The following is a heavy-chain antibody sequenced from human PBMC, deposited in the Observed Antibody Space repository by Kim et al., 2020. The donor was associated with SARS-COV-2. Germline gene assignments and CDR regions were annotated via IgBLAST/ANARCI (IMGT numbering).Heavy chain of an antibody. CDR2: IIPILDVT. Sequence: SVKVSCKASGGSFSGFDITWVRQAPGQGLEWVGRIIPILDVTTYAQKFQGRVTITADESTSAAYMELSSLRSEDTAVYYCARGPLGYMDVWGRGTTVTVSS. CDR1: GGSFSGFD. J-gene: IGHJ6*03. CDR3: ARGPLGYMDV. V-gene: IGHV1-69*04.